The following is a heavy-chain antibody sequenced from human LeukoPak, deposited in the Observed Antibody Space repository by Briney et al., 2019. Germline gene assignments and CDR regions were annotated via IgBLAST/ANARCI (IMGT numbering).Heavy chain of an antibody. CDR3: ARGVLWSGYFYFDY. Sequence: GGSLRLSCAVSGFTFSDYYMDWVRQAPGKGLEWVGRIRNKANSYTTEYAASVKGRFTISRDDSKNSLYLQMNSLKAEDTAVYYCARGVLWSGYFYFDYWGQGTLVTVSS. CDR2: IRNKANSYTT. J-gene: IGHJ4*02. CDR1: GFTFSDYY. D-gene: IGHD3-3*01. V-gene: IGHV3-72*01.